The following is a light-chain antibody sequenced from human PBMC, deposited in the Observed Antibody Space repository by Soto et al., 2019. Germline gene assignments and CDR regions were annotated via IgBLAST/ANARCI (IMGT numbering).Light chain of an antibody. CDR1: SSDVGNYNL. Sequence: QSALTQPASVSGSPGQSITISCTGTSSDVGNYNLVSWYQQHPGTAPKLMIYEDIKRASGVSDRFSGSTSGITASLTISVLQAEDEADYYCCSYAVSSTWVFGGGTQLTVL. V-gene: IGLV2-23*01. CDR2: EDI. J-gene: IGLJ3*02. CDR3: CSYAVSSTWV.